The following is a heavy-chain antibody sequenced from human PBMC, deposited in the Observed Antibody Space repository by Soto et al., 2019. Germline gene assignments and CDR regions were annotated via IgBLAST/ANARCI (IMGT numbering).Heavy chain of an antibody. V-gene: IGHV1-2*04. J-gene: IGHJ6*02. CDR1: GYIFTVYY. Sequence: GASVKVSCKASGYIFTVYYMHWVRQAPGQGLEWMGWINPNSGGTNYAQKFQGWVTMTRDTSISTAYMELSRLRSDDTAVYYCARDISYDSSGYYGPRYSGMDVWPQGTTVTVSS. CDR3: ARDISYDSSGYYGPRYSGMDV. CDR2: INPNSGGT. D-gene: IGHD3-22*01.